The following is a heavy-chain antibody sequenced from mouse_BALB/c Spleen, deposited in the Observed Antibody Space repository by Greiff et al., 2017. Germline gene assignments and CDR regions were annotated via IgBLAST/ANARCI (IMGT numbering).Heavy chain of an antibody. Sequence: QVQLQQSGAELAKPGASVKMSCKASGYTFTSYWMHWVKQRPGQGLEWIGYINPSTGYTEYNQKFKDKATLTADKSSSTAYMQLSSLTSEDSAVYYCARLARGGNPYAMDYWGQGTSVTVSS. V-gene: IGHV1-7*01. CDR3: ARLARGGNPYAMDY. D-gene: IGHD1-1*02. CDR1: GYTFTSYW. CDR2: INPSTGYT. J-gene: IGHJ4*01.